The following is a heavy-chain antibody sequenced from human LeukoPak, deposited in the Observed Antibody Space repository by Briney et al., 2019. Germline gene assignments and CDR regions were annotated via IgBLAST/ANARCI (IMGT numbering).Heavy chain of an antibody. CDR1: GFTFSSYS. J-gene: IGHJ4*02. CDR2: ISSSSSYI. V-gene: IGHV3-21*01. Sequence: GGSLTLSCPASGFTFSSYSMNWVRQAPGKGLEWVSSISSSSSYIYYADSVKGRFTISRDSAKNSLYLQMNSLRAEDTAVYYCAREHDYGDSADYWGQGTLVTVSS. CDR3: AREHDYGDSADY. D-gene: IGHD4-17*01.